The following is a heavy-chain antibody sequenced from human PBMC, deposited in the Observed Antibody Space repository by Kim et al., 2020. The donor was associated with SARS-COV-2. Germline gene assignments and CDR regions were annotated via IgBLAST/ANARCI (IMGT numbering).Heavy chain of an antibody. CDR3: ARIPTAGDLTF. V-gene: IGHV3-74*01. CDR1: GFTFSNSW. J-gene: IGHJ4*02. CDR2: ISNDGSRT. D-gene: IGHD4-17*01. Sequence: GGSLRLSCAASGFTFSNSWMHWVRQAPGRGLAWVSLISNDGSRTHYADSVKGLFTISRDNAKNTLYLQMNSLRAEDTAVYYCARIPTAGDLTFWGQGTLVTVSS.